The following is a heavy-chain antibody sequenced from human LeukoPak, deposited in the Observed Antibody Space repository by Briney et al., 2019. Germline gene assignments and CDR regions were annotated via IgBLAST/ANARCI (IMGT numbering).Heavy chain of an antibody. CDR2: IYKSGNT. CDR1: GVSMSTESYF. Sequence: KPSETLSLTCSVSGVSMSTESYFWTWLRQPAGKGLEWIGRIYKSGNTNYNPSLKSRVTISLDTSKNQFSLKLTSVTATDTAVYYCARSRGAAMDYWGQGTLVTVSS. V-gene: IGHV4-61*02. J-gene: IGHJ4*02. CDR3: ARSRGAAMDY. D-gene: IGHD4/OR15-4a*01.